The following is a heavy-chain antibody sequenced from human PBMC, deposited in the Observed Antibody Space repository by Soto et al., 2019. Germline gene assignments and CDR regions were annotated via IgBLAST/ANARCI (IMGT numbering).Heavy chain of an antibody. J-gene: IGHJ4*02. CDR1: GYTFTGSY. CDR3: ARSSQHFRLVHWSYRGDLYYFDY. D-gene: IGHD3-10*01. V-gene: IGHV1-2*04. CDR2: INPNSGGT. Sequence: ASVKVSCKASGYTFTGSYMLWVRQAPGQGLEWMGWINPNSGGTSYAQKFQGWVTMTRDTTISTAYMELSRLSTDDPAVYYCARSSQHFRLVHWSYRGDLYYFDYCGKVTLVTVAS.